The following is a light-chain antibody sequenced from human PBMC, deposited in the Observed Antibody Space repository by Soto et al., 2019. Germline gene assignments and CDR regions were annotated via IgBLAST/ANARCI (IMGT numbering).Light chain of an antibody. CDR1: QTIDTY. V-gene: IGKV1-39*01. Sequence: DIQLTQSPSSLSASVGDRVTITCRASQTIDTYVNWYQHKPGTAPKVLIYAATYLQNGVPSRFSGTGSGADFTLTISSLQPEDFATYFCQQLHTYPLTFGGGTKVDIK. CDR2: AAT. CDR3: QQLHTYPLT. J-gene: IGKJ4*01.